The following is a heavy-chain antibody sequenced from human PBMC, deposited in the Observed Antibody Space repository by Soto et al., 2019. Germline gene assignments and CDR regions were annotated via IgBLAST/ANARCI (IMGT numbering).Heavy chain of an antibody. CDR3: TRGYSSGRWETNFDY. Sequence: EVQLVESGGGLVQPGRSLRLSCTPSGFIFGDYAMSWFRQAPGKGLEWVGFIRSKAYGGTTEYAASVKGRFTISRDDSKSIAYLQMNSLKTEDTAVYYCTRGYSSGRWETNFDYWGQGTLVTVSS. CDR2: IRSKAYGGTT. D-gene: IGHD6-19*01. CDR1: GFIFGDYA. J-gene: IGHJ4*02. V-gene: IGHV3-49*03.